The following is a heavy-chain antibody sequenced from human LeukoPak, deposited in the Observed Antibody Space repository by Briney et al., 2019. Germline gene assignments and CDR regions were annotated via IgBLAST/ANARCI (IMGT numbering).Heavy chain of an antibody. D-gene: IGHD1-7*01. CDR2: VYTSGST. CDR1: GGSISGYY. V-gene: IGHV4-4*07. CDR3: ERLITGTGTAFEI. Sequence: PSETLSLTCRVSGGSISGYYWTWIRQPAGKGLEWIGRVYTSGSTHYNPSLKTRLAMSVDTSKNQFSLKLGSATDAAKAGCHCERLITGTGTAFEISLQRTKATVCS. J-gene: IGHJ3*02.